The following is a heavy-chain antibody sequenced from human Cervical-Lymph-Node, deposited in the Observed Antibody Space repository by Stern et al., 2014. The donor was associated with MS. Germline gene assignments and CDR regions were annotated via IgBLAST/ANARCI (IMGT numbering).Heavy chain of an antibody. V-gene: IGHV2-70*13. CDR2: LAWEDEK. Sequence: QVTLRESGPALVKPTQTLTLTCTFSGFSLSSSGMCVGWVRPPPGEGLGWLGLLAWEDEKYYSTSLKSRLTISKDTSENQVVLTVANMDPVDTATYYCARLDSGSHLDAFDIWGQGTLVTVSS. CDR3: ARLDSGSHLDAFDI. CDR1: GFSLSSSGMC. J-gene: IGHJ3*02. D-gene: IGHD1-26*01.